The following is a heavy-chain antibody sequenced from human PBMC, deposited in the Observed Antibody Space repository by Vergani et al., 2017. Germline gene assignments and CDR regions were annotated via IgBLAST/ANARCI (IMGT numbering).Heavy chain of an antibody. J-gene: IGHJ3*01. CDR2: IRSKTNNYET. V-gene: IGHV3-73*01. CDR3: TRLSETPMVINGFDV. CDR1: GFTFGGSG. Sequence: VQLVESGGGVVQPGRSLRLSCAASGFTFGGSGIHWVRQPSGKGLQWVGRIRSKTNNYETAYVASVKGRFTVSRDDSKNTAYLQMDSLKIEDTAVYYCTRLSETPMVINGFDVWGQGTMVTVSS. D-gene: IGHD5-18*01.